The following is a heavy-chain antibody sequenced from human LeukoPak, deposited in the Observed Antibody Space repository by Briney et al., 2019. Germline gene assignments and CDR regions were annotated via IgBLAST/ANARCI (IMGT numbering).Heavy chain of an antibody. Sequence: AAPKDSSKASRGTLSSYAISRVPHTPGQRLERMGRIIPILGIAHYAQKFQGRVTSTADESTSTAYMELSSLRSEDTAVYHCARPPAQYSGYDWVAFDIWGEGTMVTVS. CDR3: ARPPAQYSGYDWVAFDI. CDR2: IIPILGIA. CDR1: RGTLSSYA. J-gene: IGHJ3*02. V-gene: IGHV1-69*01. D-gene: IGHD5-12*01.